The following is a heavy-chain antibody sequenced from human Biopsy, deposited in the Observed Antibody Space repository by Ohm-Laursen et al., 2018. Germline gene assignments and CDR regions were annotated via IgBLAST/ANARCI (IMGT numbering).Heavy chain of an antibody. J-gene: IGHJ5*02. CDR3: ARHPTGFWFDP. CDR1: GDTFSGYY. CDR2: INHSGST. Sequence: SDTLSLTCVVYGDTFSGYYWSWIRQPPGKGLEWIGEINHSGSTNYNPSLKSRVTISVDTSTNQFSLKVSSVTAADTALYFCARHPTGFWFDPWGHGTLVTVSS. V-gene: IGHV4-34*01.